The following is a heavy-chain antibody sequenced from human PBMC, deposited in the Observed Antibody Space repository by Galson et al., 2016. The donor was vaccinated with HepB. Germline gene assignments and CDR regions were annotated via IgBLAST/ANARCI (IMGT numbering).Heavy chain of an antibody. CDR3: ARDQVYSGSGSHYTNWFDP. D-gene: IGHD3-10*01. J-gene: IGHJ5*02. Sequence: SLRLSCAASGFTFSSYGIHRVRQAPGKGLEWVAGIWYDGSKKYYADSVKGRFTISRDKSKNTLYLQMNSLRAEDTAVYYCARDQVYSGSGSHYTNWFDPWGQGTLVTVSS. CDR2: IWYDGSKK. V-gene: IGHV3-33*01. CDR1: GFTFSSYG.